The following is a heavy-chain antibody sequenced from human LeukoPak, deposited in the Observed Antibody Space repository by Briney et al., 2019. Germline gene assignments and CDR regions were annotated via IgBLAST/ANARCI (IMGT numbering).Heavy chain of an antibody. CDR2: IHYSGKA. CDR1: GGSISGYY. CDR3: ARFGVYYDMDV. V-gene: IGHV4-59*01. J-gene: IGHJ6*02. Sequence: SETLSLTCTVSGGSISGYYWTWIRQPPGKGLEWIGQIHYSGKADYNPSLRSRITILVDTSKNQMSLKLSSVTAADTAVYYCARFGVYYDMDVWGQGTTVTVSS. D-gene: IGHD3-3*01.